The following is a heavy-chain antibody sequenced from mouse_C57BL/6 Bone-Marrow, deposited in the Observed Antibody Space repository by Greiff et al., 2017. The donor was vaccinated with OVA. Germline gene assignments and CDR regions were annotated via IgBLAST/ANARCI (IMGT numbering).Heavy chain of an antibody. CDR1: GYTFTSYW. V-gene: IGHV1-69*01. CDR3: ARWGAYYGSSPLDC. CDR2: IDPSDSYT. D-gene: IGHD1-1*01. Sequence: QVQLQQPGAELVMPGASVKLSCKASGYTFTSYWMHWVKQRPGQGLEWIGEIDPSDSYTNYNQKFKGKSTLTVDKSSSTAYMQLSSLTSEDSAVYYCARWGAYYGSSPLDCWGQGTTLTVSS. J-gene: IGHJ2*01.